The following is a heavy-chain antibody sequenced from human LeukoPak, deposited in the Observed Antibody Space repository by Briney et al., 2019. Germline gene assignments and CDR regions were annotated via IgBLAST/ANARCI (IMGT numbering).Heavy chain of an antibody. Sequence: SETLSLTCTVSGGSISSSSYYWGWIRQPPGKGLEWIGSIYYSGSTYYNPSLKSRVTISVDTSKNQFSLKLSSVTAADTAVYYCARPPLWFGETMPVAFDIWGQGTMVTVSS. J-gene: IGHJ3*02. CDR3: ARPPLWFGETMPVAFDI. D-gene: IGHD3-10*01. CDR1: GGSISSSSYY. CDR2: IYYSGST. V-gene: IGHV4-39*01.